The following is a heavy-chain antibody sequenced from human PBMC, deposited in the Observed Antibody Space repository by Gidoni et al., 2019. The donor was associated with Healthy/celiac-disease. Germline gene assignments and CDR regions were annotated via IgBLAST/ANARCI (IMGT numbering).Heavy chain of an antibody. D-gene: IGHD6-19*01. CDR1: GFTFSSYA. J-gene: IGHJ3*02. V-gene: IGHV3-30-3*01. Sequence: QVQLVESGGGVVQPGRSLRLSCAASGFTFSSYAMHWVRQAPGKGLEGVAVISYDGSNKYYADSVKGRFTISRDNSKNTLYLQMNSLRAEDTAVYYCARDLESSGGGYSSGWYGAFDIWGQGTMVTVSS. CDR2: ISYDGSNK. CDR3: ARDLESSGGGYSSGWYGAFDI.